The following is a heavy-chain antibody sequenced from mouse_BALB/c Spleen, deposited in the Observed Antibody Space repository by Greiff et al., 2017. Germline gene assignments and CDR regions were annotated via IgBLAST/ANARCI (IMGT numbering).Heavy chain of an antibody. J-gene: IGHJ4*01. CDR3: ARQGYGNYGYAMDY. Sequence: EVQGVESGGDLVKPGGSLKLSCAASGFTFSSYSMSWVRQTPDKRLEWVATISSGGSYTYYPDSVKGRFTISRDNAKNTLYLQMSSLKSEDTAMYDCARQGYGNYGYAMDYWGQGTSVTVSS. CDR1: GFTFSSYS. D-gene: IGHD2-1*01. CDR2: ISSGGSYT. V-gene: IGHV5-6*01.